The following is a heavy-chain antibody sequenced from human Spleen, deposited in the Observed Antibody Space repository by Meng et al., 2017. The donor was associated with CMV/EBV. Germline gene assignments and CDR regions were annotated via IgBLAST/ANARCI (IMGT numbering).Heavy chain of an antibody. V-gene: IGHV3-9*01. CDR1: GFTFDDYA. J-gene: IGHJ6*02. CDR2: ISWNSGSI. Sequence: GESLKISCAASGFTFDDYAMHWVRQAPGKGLEWVSGISWNSGSIGYADSVKGRFTISRDNAKNSLYQQMNSLRAEDTALYYCVKDISNSHYYGMDVWGQGTTVTVSS. CDR3: VKDISNSHYYGMDV. D-gene: IGHD6-6*01.